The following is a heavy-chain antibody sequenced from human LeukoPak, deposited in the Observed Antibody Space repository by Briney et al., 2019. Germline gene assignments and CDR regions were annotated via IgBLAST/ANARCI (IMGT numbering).Heavy chain of an antibody. CDR3: ARHILEEHWFDP. V-gene: IGHV4-39*01. D-gene: IGHD1-1*01. J-gene: IGHJ5*02. CDR1: GGSMSSENEY. CDR2: VYNTGST. Sequence: SETLSLTWSVSGGSMSSENEYWGWIRQTPGKVLEWIGSVYNTGSTDYNPSLKRRFSISIDTSKNQFSLKVTSVTAADTAVYYCARHILEEHWFDPWGLGTLVIVSS.